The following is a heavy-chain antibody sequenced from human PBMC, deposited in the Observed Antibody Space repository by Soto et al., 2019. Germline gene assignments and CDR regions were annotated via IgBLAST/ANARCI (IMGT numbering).Heavy chain of an antibody. V-gene: IGHV3-21*04. CDR2: ISSSSSYT. D-gene: IGHD4-17*01. J-gene: IGHJ6*02. CDR3: AKDRLRQGGMDV. CDR1: GFTFSSYS. Sequence: GSLRLSCAASGFTFSSYSMNWVRQAPGKGLEWVSSISSSSSYTYYADSVKGRFTISRDNSKNTLYLQMNSLRAEDTAVYYCAKDRLRQGGMDVWGQGTTVTVS.